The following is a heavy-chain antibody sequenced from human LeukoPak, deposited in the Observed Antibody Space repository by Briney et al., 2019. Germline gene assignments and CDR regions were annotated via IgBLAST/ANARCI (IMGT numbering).Heavy chain of an antibody. J-gene: IGHJ3*02. D-gene: IGHD1-26*01. CDR3: AKELSGSYCHDAFDI. CDR2: ISWNSGSI. Sequence: GGSLRLSCAASGFTFDDYAMHWVRQARGKGLEGVSGISWNSGSIVYAESVKGRFTISRDNAKNSLYLQMNSLRAEDMALYYCAKELSGSYCHDAFDIWGQGTMVTVSS. V-gene: IGHV3-9*03. CDR1: GFTFDDYA.